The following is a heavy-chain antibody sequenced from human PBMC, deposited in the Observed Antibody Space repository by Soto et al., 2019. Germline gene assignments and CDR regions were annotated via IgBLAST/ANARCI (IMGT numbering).Heavy chain of an antibody. CDR2: IKSKTNGGTT. V-gene: IGHV3-15*01. CDR1: GFTFSNAW. D-gene: IGHD5-12*01. J-gene: IGHJ2*01. Sequence: GSLRLSCAASGFTFSNAWMSWVRQAPGKGLEWVGRIKSKTNGGTTDYVAPVKDRFSISRDDSKNTLYLQMNSLKTEDTAVYYCATASSGFARYFDLWGRGTLVTVSS. CDR3: ATASSGFARYFDL.